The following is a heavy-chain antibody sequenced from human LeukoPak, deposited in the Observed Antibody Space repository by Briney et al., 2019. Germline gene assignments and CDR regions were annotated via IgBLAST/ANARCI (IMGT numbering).Heavy chain of an antibody. Sequence: SLRLSCAASGFTFDDYAMHWVRQAPGKGLEWVSGISWNSGTIGYADSVKGRFTISRDNAKNSLYLQMNSLRTEDTALYYCGKGDSSGYQPPGYWGQGTLVTVSS. CDR1: GFTFDDYA. CDR3: GKGDSSGYQPPGY. D-gene: IGHD3-22*01. V-gene: IGHV3-9*01. CDR2: ISWNSGTI. J-gene: IGHJ4*02.